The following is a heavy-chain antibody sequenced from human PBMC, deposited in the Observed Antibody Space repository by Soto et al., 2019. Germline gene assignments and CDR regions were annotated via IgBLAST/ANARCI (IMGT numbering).Heavy chain of an antibody. CDR3: ARDTPNYGDYYYGMDV. D-gene: IGHD4-17*01. CDR2: IYYSGST. CDR1: GGSISSGGYY. J-gene: IGHJ6*02. Sequence: QVQLQESGPGLVKPSQTLSLTCTVSGGSISSGGYYWSWIRQHPGKGLEWIGYIYYSGSTYYNPSLKSRVTISVDTSKNQFSLKLSSVTAADTAVYYCARDTPNYGDYYYGMDVWGQGTTVTVSS. V-gene: IGHV4-31*03.